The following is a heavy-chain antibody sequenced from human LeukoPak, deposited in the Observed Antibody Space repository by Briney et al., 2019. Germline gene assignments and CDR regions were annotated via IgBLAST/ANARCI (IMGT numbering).Heavy chain of an antibody. D-gene: IGHD1-14*01. CDR2: ISTYNDKK. CDR3: ARDSSYRHFDF. CDR1: GYTFNDYG. J-gene: IGHJ4*02. V-gene: IGHV1-18*01. Sequence: ASVKVSFKASGYTFNDYGVSWVRQAPGQGLEWMRWISTYNDKKNYAQKFPGRGTLTTDTSTSTVYMELRSLTSDDTAVYYCARDSSYRHFDFWGQGTLVTVSS.